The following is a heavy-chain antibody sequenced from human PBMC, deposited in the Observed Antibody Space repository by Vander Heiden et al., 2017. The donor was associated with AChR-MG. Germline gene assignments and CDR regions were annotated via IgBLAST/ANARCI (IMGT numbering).Heavy chain of an antibody. CDR3: ARDFNHPYFVSYYYREV. J-gene: IGHJ6*03. V-gene: IGHV3-33*01. CDR2: IWYDGSNK. Sequence: QVQLVESGGGVVQPGRSLRLSCAASGFTFSSYGMHWVRQAPGKGLEWVAVIWYDGSNKYYADSVKGRFTISRDNSKNTLYLQMYSLRAEDTAVYYCARDFNHPYFVSYYYREVWGKGTKGTVSS. D-gene: IGHD3-9*01. CDR1: GFTFSSYG.